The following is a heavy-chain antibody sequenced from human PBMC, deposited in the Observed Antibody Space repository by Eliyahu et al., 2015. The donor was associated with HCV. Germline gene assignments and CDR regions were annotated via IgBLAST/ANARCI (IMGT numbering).Heavy chain of an antibody. V-gene: IGHV4-34*01. CDR3: ARGQVSWYSFDY. D-gene: IGHD1-1*01. Sequence: QVQLQQWGAGLLKPSETLSLTCAVYGGSFSGYYWXWIRQPPGKGLEWIGEINHSGSTNYNPSLKSRVTISVDTSKNQFSLKLSSVTAADTAVYYCARGQVSWYSFDYWGQGTLVTVSS. CDR1: GGSFSGYY. J-gene: IGHJ4*02. CDR2: INHSGST.